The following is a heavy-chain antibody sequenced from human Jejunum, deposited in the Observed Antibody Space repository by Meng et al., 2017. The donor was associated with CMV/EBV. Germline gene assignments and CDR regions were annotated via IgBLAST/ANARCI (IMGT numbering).Heavy chain of an antibody. CDR1: AYTFAGYY. J-gene: IGHJ2*01. CDR2: INPNSGGA. CDR3: AREGLVGDLRYFDL. Sequence: QVPLVQSGAEVQKPGASVKVSCTASAYTFAGYYMHWVRQAPGQGLEWMGRINPNSGGANYAQKFQGRVTMTRDTSISTAYMELSRLRSDDTAVYYCAREGLVGDLRYFDLWGRGTLVTVSS. V-gene: IGHV1-2*06. D-gene: IGHD3-16*01.